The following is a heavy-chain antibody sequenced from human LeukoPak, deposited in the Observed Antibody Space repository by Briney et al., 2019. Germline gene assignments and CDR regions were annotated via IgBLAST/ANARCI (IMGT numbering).Heavy chain of an antibody. Sequence: GGSLRLSCVASGFSFSSYWMAWVRQAPGKGLEWVANIKYDGSLKFYVDSVKGRFTISRDNAKNSLYLEMNSLRADDTAVYFCASSHDSSGNDWGQGTLVPVSS. CDR1: GFSFSSYW. J-gene: IGHJ4*02. CDR3: ASSHDSSGND. D-gene: IGHD3-22*01. V-gene: IGHV3-7*01. CDR2: IKYDGSLK.